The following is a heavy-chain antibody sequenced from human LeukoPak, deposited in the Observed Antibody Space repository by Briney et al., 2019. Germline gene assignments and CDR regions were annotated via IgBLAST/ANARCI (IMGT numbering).Heavy chain of an antibody. CDR1: GFTFSKYW. V-gene: IGHV3-74*01. CDR3: ATKQWLAPPPDS. Sequence: GGSLRLSCAASGFTFSKYWMLWVRQAPGKGLESVSRINTDRTVTTYADSVKGRFTVSRDNADNTMFLQMNSVRDEDTAVYYCATKQWLAPPPDSWGQGTPVTVSP. CDR2: INTDRTVT. J-gene: IGHJ4*02. D-gene: IGHD6-19*01.